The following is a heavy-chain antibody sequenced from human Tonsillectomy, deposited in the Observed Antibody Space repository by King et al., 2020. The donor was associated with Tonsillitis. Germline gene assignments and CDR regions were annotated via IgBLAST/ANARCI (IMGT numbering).Heavy chain of an antibody. J-gene: IGHJ4*02. V-gene: IGHV4-34*01. Sequence: VQLQQWGAGLLKPSETLSLTCAVYGGSFSGYYWSWIRQPPGKGLEWIGEINHSGSTNYNPSLKSRVTISVDTSKNQFSLKLSSVTAADPAGYYCAREGYSSSWYFDYWGQGTLVTVSS. CDR1: GGSFSGYY. CDR3: AREGYSSSWYFDY. CDR2: INHSGST. D-gene: IGHD6-13*01.